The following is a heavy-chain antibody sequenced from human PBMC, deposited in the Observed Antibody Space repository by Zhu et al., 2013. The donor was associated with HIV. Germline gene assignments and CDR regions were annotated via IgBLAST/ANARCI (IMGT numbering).Heavy chain of an antibody. J-gene: IGHJ4*02. Sequence: QVQLVQSEAEVKKPGSSVKVSCKASGGTFTNHAITWVRQARGQGLEWMGAIIPVYGTANYGQKFQGRFTITADISTTTSYMEVSSLRSEDTAVYFCATEGVTPSQDYWGQGTLVTVSS. V-gene: IGHV1-69*06. CDR3: ATEGVTPSQDY. CDR2: IIPVYGTA. CDR1: GGTFTNHA.